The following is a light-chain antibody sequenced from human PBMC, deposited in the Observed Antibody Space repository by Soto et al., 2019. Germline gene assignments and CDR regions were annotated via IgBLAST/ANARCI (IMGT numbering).Light chain of an antibody. CDR3: QQANSFPPIT. J-gene: IGKJ5*01. CDR2: GAS. Sequence: EIVLTQSPGTLSLSPGERATLSCRASQSVSTRSLAWYQQKPGQAPRLLISGASSRAADIPDRFSGSGSGTDFTLTINRLEPEDFATYYCQQANSFPPITFGQGTRLEIE. V-gene: IGKV3-20*01. CDR1: QSVSTRS.